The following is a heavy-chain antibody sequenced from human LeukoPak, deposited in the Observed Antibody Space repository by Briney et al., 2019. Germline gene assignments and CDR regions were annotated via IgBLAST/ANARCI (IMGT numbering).Heavy chain of an antibody. V-gene: IGHV3-66*01. CDR3: ARSPHYFYGMDV. CDR1: GFTVSSNY. Sequence: QPGGSLRLSCPASGFTVSSNYMTWVRQAPGKGLEWVSLIYTDGSTYYADSVKGRFTISRDNSKNTLYLQMNSLRAGDTAVYYCARSPHYFYGMDVWGQGTTVTVSS. CDR2: IYTDGST. J-gene: IGHJ6*02.